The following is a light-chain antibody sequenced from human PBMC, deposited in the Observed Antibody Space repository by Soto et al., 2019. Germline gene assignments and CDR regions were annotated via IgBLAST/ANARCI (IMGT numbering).Light chain of an antibody. Sequence: EVGMSKSPATLSVSPGERATLSCRASQTVTSTYLAWYQQKPGQAPRLLIYGISSRATGVPDRFSGSGSGTDFTLTISRLEPEDFAVYYCQKYSKWPPSTFGQGTRLE. CDR1: QTVTSTY. CDR3: QKYSKWPPST. CDR2: GIS. V-gene: IGKV3-20*01. J-gene: IGKJ5*01.